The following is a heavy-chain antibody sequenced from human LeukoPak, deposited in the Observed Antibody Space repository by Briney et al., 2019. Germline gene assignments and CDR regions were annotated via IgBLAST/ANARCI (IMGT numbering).Heavy chain of an antibody. Sequence: SETLSLTCTVSGGSISSYYWSWIRQPPGKGLEWIGYIYYSGSTNYNPSLKSRVTISVDTSKNQFSLKLSSVTAADTAVYYCATSSTSLGAFDIWGQGTMDTVSS. J-gene: IGHJ3*02. CDR2: IYYSGST. CDR3: ATSSTSLGAFDI. V-gene: IGHV4-59*01. D-gene: IGHD2-2*01. CDR1: GGSISSYY.